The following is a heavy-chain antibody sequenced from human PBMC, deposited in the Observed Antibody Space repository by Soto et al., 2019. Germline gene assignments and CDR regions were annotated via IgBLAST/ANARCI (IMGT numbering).Heavy chain of an antibody. D-gene: IGHD2-2*01. CDR1: GGSISSGGYY. CDR2: VYYSGST. V-gene: IGHV4-61*08. Sequence: SETLSLTCTVSGGSISSGGYYWSWIRQPPGKGLEWIGYVYYSGSTNYNPSLKSRVTISVDTSKNQFSLKLSSVTAADTAVYYCARDAFSSSHFDYWGQGIPVTVSS. J-gene: IGHJ4*02. CDR3: ARDAFSSSHFDY.